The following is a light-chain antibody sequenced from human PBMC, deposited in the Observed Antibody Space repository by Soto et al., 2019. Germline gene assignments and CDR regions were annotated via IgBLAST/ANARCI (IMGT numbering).Light chain of an antibody. CDR3: HQWGRSPYT. Sequence: EIVLTQSPGTLSLSQGERATLFCRASQSTSASYLAWYQQKPGQAPRLLIYAASSRATGIPDRFSGSGSGTNFTPNISRAEPEDFAMYYCHQWGRSPYTFGPGTKLEIK. V-gene: IGKV3-20*01. J-gene: IGKJ2*01. CDR1: QSTSASY. CDR2: AAS.